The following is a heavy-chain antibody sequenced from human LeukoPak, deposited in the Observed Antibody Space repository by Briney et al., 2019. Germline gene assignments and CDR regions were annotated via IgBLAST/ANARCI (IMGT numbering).Heavy chain of an antibody. V-gene: IGHV1-2*02. Sequence: GASVKVSCKASGYTFTGYYVHWVRQAPGQGLECMGWMNPSNGDTNYTQKFQARVTMTRDTSISTAYMDLSSLRSDDTAVYYCARGVWLQFYNILTGYGVFDFWGQGTLVTVSS. D-gene: IGHD3-9*01. J-gene: IGHJ4*02. CDR1: GYTFTGYY. CDR2: MNPSNGDT. CDR3: ARGVWLQFYNILTGYGVFDF.